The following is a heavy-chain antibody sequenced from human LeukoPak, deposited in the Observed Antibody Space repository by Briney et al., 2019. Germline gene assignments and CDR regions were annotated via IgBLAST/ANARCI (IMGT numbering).Heavy chain of an antibody. V-gene: IGHV3-30*02. CDR1: GFTFSTYG. D-gene: IGHD3-22*01. CDR3: TTVLRYSYDTRGSAIDS. Sequence: GVSLRLSCTSSGFTFSTYGMHWVRRAPGRGREGVAFIRYDGSKTHYADSVKGRFTISRDNSKNTLYLQMNRLTAEDPAMHSCTTVLRYSYDTRGSAIDSSGPGNLVTASS. CDR2: IRYDGSKT. J-gene: IGHJ4*02.